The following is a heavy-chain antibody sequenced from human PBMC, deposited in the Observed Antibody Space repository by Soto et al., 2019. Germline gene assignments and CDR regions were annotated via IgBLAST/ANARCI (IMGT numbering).Heavy chain of an antibody. CDR2: ISYDGSNK. Sequence: QVQLVESGGGVVQPGRSLRLSCAASGFTFSSYALHWVRQAPGKGLEWVAIISYDGSNKYYADSVKGRFTISRDNSKNTLYLQMNSLRAEDTAVYYCVRDAQYYFDYWGQGTLVTVSS. J-gene: IGHJ4*02. CDR1: GFTFSSYA. CDR3: VRDAQYYFDY. V-gene: IGHV3-30-3*01.